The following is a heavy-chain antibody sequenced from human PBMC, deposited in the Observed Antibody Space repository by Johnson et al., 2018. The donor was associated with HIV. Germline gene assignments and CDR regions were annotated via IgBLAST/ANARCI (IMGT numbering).Heavy chain of an antibody. CDR2: ISGSGGST. V-gene: IGHV3-23*04. Sequence: VHLVESGGGLVQPGGSLRLSCAASGFTFSDYYMSWIRQAPGQGLEWVSTISGSGGSTYYVDSVKGQFTISRDNSKNTLYLQMNSLKTEDTAVYYCTTGLYWNDAFDIWGQGTMVTVSS. CDR3: TTGLYWNDAFDI. CDR1: GFTFSDYY. J-gene: IGHJ3*02. D-gene: IGHD1-1*01.